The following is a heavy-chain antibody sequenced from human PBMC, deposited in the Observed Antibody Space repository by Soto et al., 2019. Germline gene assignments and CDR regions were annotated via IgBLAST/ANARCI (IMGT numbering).Heavy chain of an antibody. CDR3: ARERHLNSPSGAFDL. Sequence: QVHLVQSGAEVKKPGASVKVSCLASGATFISQNIHWVRQAPGLGLEWMGKMNPNSGGSDYAQQFQGRVTVSIDTSSSTVYMELTILKSDLTAVYYCARERHLNSPSGAFDLWGQGTMVIVSS. J-gene: IGHJ3*01. V-gene: IGHV1-2*02. CDR1: GATFISQN. D-gene: IGHD1-7*01. CDR2: MNPNSGGS.